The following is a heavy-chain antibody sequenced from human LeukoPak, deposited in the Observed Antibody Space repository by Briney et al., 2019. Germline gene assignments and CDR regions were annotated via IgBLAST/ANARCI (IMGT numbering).Heavy chain of an antibody. CDR1: GDSITNYY. CDR2: IHHSGSA. D-gene: IGHD3-22*01. CDR3: ARGGPHYYDSSGSVWFDP. J-gene: IGHJ5*02. V-gene: IGHV4-59*01. Sequence: SETLSLTCTVSGDSITNYYWSWIRHSPGKGLESIGFIHHSGSANYNPSLKSRVTMSVDTSKNQFSLKMSSVTAADTAVYHCARGGPHYYDSSGSVWFDPWGQGTLVTVSS.